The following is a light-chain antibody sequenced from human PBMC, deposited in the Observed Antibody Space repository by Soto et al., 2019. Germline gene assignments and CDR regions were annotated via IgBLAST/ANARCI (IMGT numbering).Light chain of an antibody. CDR1: QGISSA. CDR3: QQFNSYRWT. V-gene: IGKV1-13*02. CDR2: DAS. Sequence: AIQLTQSPSSLSASVGDRVTITCRASQGISSALAWYQQKPGKAPKLLIYDASSLESGVPSRFSGSGSGTDFTLTISSLQPEDCATYYCQQFNSYRWTFGQGTKVEIK. J-gene: IGKJ1*01.